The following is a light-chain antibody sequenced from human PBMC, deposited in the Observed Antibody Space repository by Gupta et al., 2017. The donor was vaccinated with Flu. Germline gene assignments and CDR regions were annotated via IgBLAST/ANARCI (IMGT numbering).Light chain of an antibody. J-gene: IGLJ1*01. CDR3: SSYTTSYTYV. V-gene: IGLV2-18*02. Sequence: QSALRKPPSVSGSPGQSVPISCTGTISDVGTYNRVSWYQQPPGTAPKLMIYEVSNRPSGVPDRFSGSKSGNTASLTISGLQGEDEGDYYCSSYTTSYTYVFGTGTKVTVL. CDR1: ISDVGTYNR. CDR2: EVS.